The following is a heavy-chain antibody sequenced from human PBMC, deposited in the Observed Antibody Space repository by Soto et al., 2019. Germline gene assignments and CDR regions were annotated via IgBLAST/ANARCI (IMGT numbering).Heavy chain of an antibody. D-gene: IGHD3-10*01. V-gene: IGHV2-5*02. J-gene: IGHJ4*02. CDR2: FYWDDDN. Sequence: QITLKESGPTLVKPTQTLTLTCTFSGFSLNSSGVAVGWIRQPPGKALEWLAFFYWDDDNRSTPSLKNRLTITKDTSKKQEVLTMTNMDPVDTATYYCAQGDYYGSGTWDFWGQGTLVTVSS. CDR1: GFSLNSSGVA. CDR3: AQGDYYGSGTWDF.